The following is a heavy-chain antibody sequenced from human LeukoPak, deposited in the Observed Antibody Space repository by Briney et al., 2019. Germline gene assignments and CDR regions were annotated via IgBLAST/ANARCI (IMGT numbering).Heavy chain of an antibody. Sequence: PGGSLRLSCAASGFTFSSYAMSWVRQAPGKGLEWVSAINSAGSTYYADSVQGRFTISRDNSKSTLCLQMNSLRAEDTAVYYCAKQLGYCSDGSCYFPYWGQGTLVTVSS. V-gene: IGHV3-23*01. CDR2: INSAGST. CDR3: AKQLGYCSDGSCYFPY. J-gene: IGHJ4*02. D-gene: IGHD2-15*01. CDR1: GFTFSSYA.